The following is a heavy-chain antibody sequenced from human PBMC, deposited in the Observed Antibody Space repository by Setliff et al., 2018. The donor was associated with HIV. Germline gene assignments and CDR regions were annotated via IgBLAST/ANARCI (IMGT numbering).Heavy chain of an antibody. V-gene: IGHV3-72*01. Sequence: PGGSLRLSCAASGFTFSSYSMNWVRQAPGKGLEWVARIRNKANRYTTEYAASVKGRFTISRDDSKNTLYLQMNSLKTEDTAVYYCTTGGYDGIIDSWGHGTLVTVSS. CDR1: GFTFSSYS. CDR3: TTGGYDGIIDS. J-gene: IGHJ5*01. D-gene: IGHD5-12*01. CDR2: IRNKANRYTT.